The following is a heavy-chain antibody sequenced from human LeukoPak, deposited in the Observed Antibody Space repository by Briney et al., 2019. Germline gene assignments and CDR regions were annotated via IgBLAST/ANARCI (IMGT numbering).Heavy chain of an antibody. CDR2: ISYDGSNK. J-gene: IGHJ4*02. CDR1: GFTFSSYA. Sequence: PGRSLRLSCAASGFTFSSYAMDWVRQAPGKGLEWVAVISYDGSNKYYADSVKGRFTISRDNSKNTLYLQMNSLRAEDTAVYYCARGPSGYHNTGGQGTLVTVSS. V-gene: IGHV3-30*04. D-gene: IGHD5-12*01. CDR3: ARGPSGYHNT.